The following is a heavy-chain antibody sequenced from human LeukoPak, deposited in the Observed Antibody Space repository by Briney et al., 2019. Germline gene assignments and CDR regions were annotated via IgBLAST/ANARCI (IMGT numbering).Heavy chain of an antibody. D-gene: IGHD1-26*01. CDR2: IKQDGSEK. CDR3: ARDRSGNRWYPDGFDL. Sequence: GGSLRLSCAASGFTFSSYWMSWVRQAPGKGLEWVANIKQDGSEKYYVDSVKGRFTISRDNAKNPLYLQMNSLRAEDTAVYYCARDRSGNRWYPDGFDLWGQGTMVTVSS. J-gene: IGHJ3*01. V-gene: IGHV3-7*01. CDR1: GFTFSSYW.